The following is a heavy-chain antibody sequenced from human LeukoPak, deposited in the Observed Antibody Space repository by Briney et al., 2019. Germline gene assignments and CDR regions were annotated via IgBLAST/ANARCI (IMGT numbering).Heavy chain of an antibody. D-gene: IGHD5-12*01. Sequence: LSLTCTVSGGSISSHYWSWIRQPPGKGLEWVSYISSSGSTIYYADSVKGRFTISRDNAKNSLYLQMNSLRAEDTAVYYCARGRVDIVATPNYWGQGTLVTVSS. CDR3: ARGRVDIVATPNY. J-gene: IGHJ4*02. CDR2: ISSSGSTI. V-gene: IGHV3-11*01. CDR1: GGSISSHY.